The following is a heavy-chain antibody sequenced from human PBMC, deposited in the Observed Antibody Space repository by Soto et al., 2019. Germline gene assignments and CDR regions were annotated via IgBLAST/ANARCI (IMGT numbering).Heavy chain of an antibody. D-gene: IGHD5-12*01. CDR3: AKDSRWLHYY. J-gene: IGHJ4*02. CDR2: ITDSGGST. Sequence: GGSLRLSCAASGFTFSSYGMSWVRQAPGKGLEWVSGITDSGGSTYYVGSVKGRFTISRDNAKNTLSLEMNSLRAEDTAVHYCAKDSRWLHYYWGQGTLVTVSS. V-gene: IGHV3-23*01. CDR1: GFTFSSYG.